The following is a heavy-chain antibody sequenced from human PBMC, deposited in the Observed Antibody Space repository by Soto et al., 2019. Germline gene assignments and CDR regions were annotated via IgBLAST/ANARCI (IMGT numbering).Heavy chain of an antibody. CDR1: GYTFTNND. Sequence: QIQLVQSGTEVRKPGASAKVSCKTSGYTFTNNDVCWVRQTPGQGLEWMGWISPYSGKTNYARKFKGRVTMTTDTSTSTVYTELTSLTSDDTAVYYCAREGLLLLPDYWGQGTLVTVSS. CDR2: ISPYSGKT. V-gene: IGHV1-18*01. D-gene: IGHD3-22*01. J-gene: IGHJ4*02. CDR3: AREGLLLLPDY.